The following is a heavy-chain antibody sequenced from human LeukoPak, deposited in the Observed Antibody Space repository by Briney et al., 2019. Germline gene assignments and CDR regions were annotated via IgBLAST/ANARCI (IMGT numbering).Heavy chain of an antibody. Sequence: GGSLSLSCAASGFTFSSYTLNWFRQPPGKGLEWVSSISSSSIYIYYADSVKGRFTISRDNAKKSLYLQMNSLRAEDTAVYYCARDLVYYDSSGADYWSQGTLVTVYS. J-gene: IGHJ4*02. CDR3: ARDLVYYDSSGADY. CDR1: GFTFSSYT. D-gene: IGHD3-22*01. V-gene: IGHV3-21*01. CDR2: ISSSSIYI.